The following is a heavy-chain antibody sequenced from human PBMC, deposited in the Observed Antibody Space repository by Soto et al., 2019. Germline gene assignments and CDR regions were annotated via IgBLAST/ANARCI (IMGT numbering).Heavy chain of an antibody. D-gene: IGHD1-26*01. CDR2: ISGSGGST. Sequence: EVQLVESGGGLVQPGGSLRLSCAASGFVFTRYSMNWVRQAPGKGLEWVSAISGSGGSTFYAGSVKGRFTISRDNSMNTLYLQMNSLRADDTAVYYCALRKSGSYFDYWGQGTLVTVSS. CDR1: GFVFTRYS. V-gene: IGHV3-23*04. CDR3: ALRKSGSYFDY. J-gene: IGHJ4*02.